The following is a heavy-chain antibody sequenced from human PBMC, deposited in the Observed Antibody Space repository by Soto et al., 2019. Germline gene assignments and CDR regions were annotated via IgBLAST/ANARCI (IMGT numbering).Heavy chain of an antibody. V-gene: IGHV5-51*01. Sequence: PGESLKISCQGSGYSFTSYWIGWVRQMPGKGLEWMGIIYPGDSDTRYSPSFQGQVTISADKSISTAYLQWSSLKASDTAMYYCARHPGAAGTENWFDPWGQGTLVTVSS. J-gene: IGHJ5*02. CDR3: ARHPGAAGTENWFDP. CDR1: GYSFTSYW. CDR2: IYPGDSDT. D-gene: IGHD6-13*01.